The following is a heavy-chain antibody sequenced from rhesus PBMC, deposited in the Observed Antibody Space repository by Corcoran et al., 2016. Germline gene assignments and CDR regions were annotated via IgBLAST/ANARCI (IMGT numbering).Heavy chain of an antibody. D-gene: IGHD4-29*01. CDR1: GGPISGYY. CDR2: IGGSSGST. CDR3: YGGSSSIDY. V-gene: IGHV4-165*02. J-gene: IGHJ4*01. Sequence: QVQLQESGPGLVKPSETLSLACAVSGGPISGYYWNWISQPPGKGLEWIGYIGGSSGSTYYNPSLKSRVTISTDTSKNQFSLKLSSVTAADTAVYYCYGGSSSIDYWGQGVLVTVSS.